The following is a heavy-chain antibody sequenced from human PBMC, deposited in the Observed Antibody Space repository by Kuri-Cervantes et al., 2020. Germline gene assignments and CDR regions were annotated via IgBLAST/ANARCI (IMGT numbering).Heavy chain of an antibody. Sequence: LSLTCAASGFTFSSYGMHWVRQAPGKGLEWVAVISYDGSNKYYADSVKGRFTISRDNSKNTLYLQMNSLRAEDTAVYYCARVFPGVGFDYWGQGTLVTVSS. CDR1: GFTFSSYG. V-gene: IGHV3-30*03. CDR2: ISYDGSNK. J-gene: IGHJ4*02. CDR3: ARVFPGVGFDY. D-gene: IGHD2-8*01.